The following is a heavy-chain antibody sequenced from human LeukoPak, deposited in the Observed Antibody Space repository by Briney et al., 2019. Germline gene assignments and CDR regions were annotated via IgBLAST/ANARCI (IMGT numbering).Heavy chain of an antibody. V-gene: IGHV1-69*05. J-gene: IGHJ4*02. D-gene: IGHD6-13*01. CDR2: IILIFGTA. Sequence: SVKVSFKASGCAFSSYAISWVRQAPGQGREWMGEIILIFGTANYAQKFQGRVTITTAETTSTAYMELSSLRTEDTAVYCCARGWTPAGRYYFDYGGQGTLVTVYS. CDR3: ARGWTPAGRYYFDY. CDR1: GCAFSSYA.